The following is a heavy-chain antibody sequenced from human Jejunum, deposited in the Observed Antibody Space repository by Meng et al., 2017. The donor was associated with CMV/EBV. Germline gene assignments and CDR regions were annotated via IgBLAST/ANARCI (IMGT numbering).Heavy chain of an antibody. CDR1: GFSLSTSDVA. Sequence: QITLKESGPTLVKATQTLTLTCTFSGFSLSTSDVAVGWIRQPPGKALEWLALLYGDDDKRRSPSLQTRLTITKDSSKNQVVLTMTNMDPVDTATYYCAHSYCSAGTCYSFYYWGPGTLVTVSS. CDR2: LYGDDDK. D-gene: IGHD2-15*01. V-gene: IGHV2-5*02. J-gene: IGHJ4*02. CDR3: AHSYCSAGTCYSFYY.